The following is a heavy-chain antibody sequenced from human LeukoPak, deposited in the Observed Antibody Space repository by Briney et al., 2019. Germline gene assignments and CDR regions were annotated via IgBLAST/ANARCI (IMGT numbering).Heavy chain of an antibody. Sequence: ASVKVSCKASGYTFTSYGISWVRQAPGQGLEWMGWISAYNGNTNYAQKLQGRVTMTTDTSTSTAYMELRSLRSDDTAVYYCARGPSRSSWYYYYYYMDVWGKGTTVTVSS. CDR2: ISAYNGNT. CDR3: ARGPSRSSWYYYYYYMDV. J-gene: IGHJ6*03. CDR1: GYTFTSYG. D-gene: IGHD6-13*01. V-gene: IGHV1-18*01.